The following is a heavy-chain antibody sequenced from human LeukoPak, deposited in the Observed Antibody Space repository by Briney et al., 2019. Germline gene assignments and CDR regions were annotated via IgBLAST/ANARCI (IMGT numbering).Heavy chain of an antibody. D-gene: IGHD6-25*01. CDR2: ISAGGTLT. V-gene: IGHV3-48*03. CDR3: ARDATPTHSSGWVYMDV. J-gene: IGHJ6*04. CDR1: GFSFSSYE. Sequence: PGGSLRLSCAASGFSFSSYEMNWVRQAPGKGLEWTAYISAGGTLTHYADSMEARFTISRDNAKNSLYLQMNSLRGEDTGLYYCARDATPTHSSGWVYMDVWGKGTTVTISS.